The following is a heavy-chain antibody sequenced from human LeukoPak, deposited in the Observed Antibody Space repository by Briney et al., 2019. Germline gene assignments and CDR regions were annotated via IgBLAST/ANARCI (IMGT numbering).Heavy chain of an antibody. V-gene: IGHV4-61*02. CDR1: GGSISSGSYY. CDR2: IYTSGST. D-gene: IGHD3-22*01. J-gene: IGHJ3*02. Sequence: SQTLSLTCTVSGGSISSGSYYWSWIRQPAGKGLEWIGRIYTSGSTNYNPSLKSRVTISVDTSKNQFSLKLSSVTAADTAVYYCARDLYYYDSSGYYLWGFDIWGQGTMVTVSS. CDR3: ARDLYYYDSSGYYLWGFDI.